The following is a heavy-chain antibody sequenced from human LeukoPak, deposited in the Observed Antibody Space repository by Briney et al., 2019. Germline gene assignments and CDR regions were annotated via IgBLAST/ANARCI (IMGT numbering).Heavy chain of an antibody. Sequence: ASETLSLTCIVSGGSISSSIYYWAWVRQPPGKGLEWIGTVFYNGATQYSPSLRSRVTISIDTSTNQFSLKLSSVTAADTAVYYCARARGYYPYFDYWGQGTLVTVSS. CDR2: VFYNGAT. J-gene: IGHJ4*02. CDR3: ARARGYYPYFDY. D-gene: IGHD1-26*01. CDR1: GGSISSSIYY. V-gene: IGHV4-39*07.